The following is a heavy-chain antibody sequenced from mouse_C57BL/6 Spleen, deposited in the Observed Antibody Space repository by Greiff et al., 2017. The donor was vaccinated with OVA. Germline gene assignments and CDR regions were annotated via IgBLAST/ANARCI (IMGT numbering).Heavy chain of an antibody. Sequence: DVKLQESGPGLVKPSQSLSLTCSVTGYSITSGYYWNWIRQFPGNKLEWMGYISYDGSNNYNPSLKNRISITRDTSKNQFFLKLNSVTTEDTATXYCARLGTAQAPFDYWGQGTTLTVSS. D-gene: IGHD3-2*02. CDR3: ARLGTAQAPFDY. J-gene: IGHJ2*01. V-gene: IGHV3-6*01. CDR1: GYSITSGYY. CDR2: ISYDGSN.